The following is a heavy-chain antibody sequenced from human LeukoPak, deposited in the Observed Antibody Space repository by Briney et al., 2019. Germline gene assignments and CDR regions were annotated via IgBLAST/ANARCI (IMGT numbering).Heavy chain of an antibody. CDR3: ARANIWFGELSLDY. CDR2: ISYDGSNK. J-gene: IGHJ4*02. D-gene: IGHD3-10*01. Sequence: PGGSLRLSCAASGFTFSSYAMHWVRQAPGKGLEWVAVISYDGSNKYYADSVKGRFTISRHNSKNTLYLQMNSLRAEDTAVYYCARANIWFGELSLDYWGQGTLVTVSS. V-gene: IGHV3-30*14. CDR1: GFTFSSYA.